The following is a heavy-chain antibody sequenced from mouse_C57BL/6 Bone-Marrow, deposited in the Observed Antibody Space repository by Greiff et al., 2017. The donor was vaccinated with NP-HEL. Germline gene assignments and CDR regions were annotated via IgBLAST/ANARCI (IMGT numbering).Heavy chain of an antibody. Sequence: QVQLQQPGAELVKPGASVTLSCKASGYTFTSYWMHWVKQRPGQGLEWIGMIHPNSGSTNYNEKFKSKATLTVDKSSSTAYMQLSSLTSEDSAVYYCASAPSFSYGYDGVWGEGTLVTVSA. D-gene: IGHD2-2*01. CDR2: IHPNSGST. CDR1: GYTFTSYW. CDR3: ASAPSFSYGYDGV. J-gene: IGHJ3*01. V-gene: IGHV1-64*01.